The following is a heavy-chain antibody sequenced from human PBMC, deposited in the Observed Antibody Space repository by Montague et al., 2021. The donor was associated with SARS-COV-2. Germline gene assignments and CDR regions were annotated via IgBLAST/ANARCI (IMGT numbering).Heavy chain of an antibody. D-gene: IGHD2-15*01. CDR1: GGSFNGYY. J-gene: IGHJ3*02. CDR3: VRERECSGGSCYGPDDDAFDI. Sequence: SETLSLTCAVYGGSFNGYYWNWIRQPPGKGLEWIGEISDIGSTTXNPSLESRLTTSVDRSKNQFSLRLTSVTAADTAVYYCVRERECSGGSCYGPDDDAFDIWGQGTMVTVSS. V-gene: IGHV4-34*01. CDR2: ISDIGST.